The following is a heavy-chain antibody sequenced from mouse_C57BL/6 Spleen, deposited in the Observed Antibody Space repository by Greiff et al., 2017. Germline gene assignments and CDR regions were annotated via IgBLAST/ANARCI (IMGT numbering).Heavy chain of an antibody. CDR1: GFTFSDYG. Sequence: EVKLMESGGGLVKPGGSLKLSCAASGFTFSDYGMHWVRQAPEKGLEWVAYISSGSSTIYYADTVKGRFTISRDNAKNTQFLQMTRLRSEDTAMYYCARIQLGGFAYWGQGTLVTVSA. CDR3: ARIQLGGFAY. J-gene: IGHJ3*01. D-gene: IGHD4-1*02. CDR2: ISSGSSTI. V-gene: IGHV5-17*01.